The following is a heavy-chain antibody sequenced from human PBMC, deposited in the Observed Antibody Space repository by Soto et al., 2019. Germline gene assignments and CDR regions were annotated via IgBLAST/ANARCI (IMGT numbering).Heavy chain of an antibody. CDR1: GFAFSGHT. J-gene: IGHJ6*02. D-gene: IGHD2-15*01. Sequence: EVQLVESGGVLVQPGGSLRLSCAASGFAFSGHTMNWVRQAPGKGLEWVAYIGNTLDTIYYADSVKGRFIISRDDAMKWVFLHMSSLRDDDTAVYYWARGDCSGGSCYGIDVWGRGTTVTVSS. CDR2: IGNTLDTI. CDR3: ARGDCSGGSCYGIDV. V-gene: IGHV3-48*02.